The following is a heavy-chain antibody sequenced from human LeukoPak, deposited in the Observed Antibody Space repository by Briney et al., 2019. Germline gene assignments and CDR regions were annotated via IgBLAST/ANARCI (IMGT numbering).Heavy chain of an antibody. V-gene: IGHV4-31*03. CDR3: ARGRTNFDS. J-gene: IGHJ4*02. CDR2: IYYSGST. D-gene: IGHD3/OR15-3a*01. CDR1: GGSTSSGGYY. Sequence: SDPLTLPCTLAGGSTSSGGYYWSSVRDQPGKGLEWIGYIYYSGSTYYNPSLKSRVSISVDTSKNQFSLKLSSVTAADTGVYYCARGRTNFDSWGQGTLVTVSS.